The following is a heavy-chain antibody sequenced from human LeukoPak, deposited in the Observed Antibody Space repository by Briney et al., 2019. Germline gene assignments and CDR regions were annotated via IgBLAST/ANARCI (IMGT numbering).Heavy chain of an antibody. D-gene: IGHD1-26*01. Sequence: PSFQGQVTVSVDKSMSTAYLQWSSLKASDTAMYYCGRGARAAFDIWGQGTMVTVSS. J-gene: IGHJ3*02. CDR3: GRGARAAFDI. V-gene: IGHV5-51*01.